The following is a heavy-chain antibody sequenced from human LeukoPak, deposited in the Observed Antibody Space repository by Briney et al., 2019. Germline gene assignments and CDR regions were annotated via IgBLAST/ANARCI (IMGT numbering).Heavy chain of an antibody. D-gene: IGHD3-22*01. CDR3: AKVGIGYYYPFDY. Sequence: PGGSLRLSCAASGFSFSSNVMHWVRQAPGKGLEWVAQIPHDGNDKYYADSVKGRFTISRDNSKNTLFLQLDSLRAEDTAVYFCAKVGIGYYYPFDYWGQGTPVTVSS. V-gene: IGHV3-30*18. CDR1: GFSFSSNV. CDR2: IPHDGNDK. J-gene: IGHJ4*02.